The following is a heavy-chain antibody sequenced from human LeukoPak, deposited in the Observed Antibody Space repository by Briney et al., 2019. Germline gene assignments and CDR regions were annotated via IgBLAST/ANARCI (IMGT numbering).Heavy chain of an antibody. CDR1: GYSISSGYY. CDR2: IYHSGST. CDR3: ARGPYGDYSDYYYYYMDV. V-gene: IGHV4-38-2*02. D-gene: IGHD4-17*01. Sequence: PSETLSLTCTVSGYSISSGYYWGWIRQPPGKGLEWIGSIYHSGSTYYNPSLKSRVIISVDTSKNQFSLKLSSVTAADTAVYYCARGPYGDYSDYYYYYMDVWGKGTTVTVSS. J-gene: IGHJ6*03.